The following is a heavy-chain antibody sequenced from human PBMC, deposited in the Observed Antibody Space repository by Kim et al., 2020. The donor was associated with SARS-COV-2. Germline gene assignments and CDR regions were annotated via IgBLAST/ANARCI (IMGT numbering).Heavy chain of an antibody. D-gene: IGHD2-2*01. CDR3: ARTKDIVVVPAATTFDY. CDR1: GFTFSDYY. J-gene: IGHJ4*02. Sequence: GGSLRLSCAASGFTFSDYYMSWIRQAPGKGLEWVSYISSSSSYTNYADSVKGRFTISRDNAKNSLYLQMNSLRAEDTAVYYCARTKDIVVVPAATTFDYCGQGTLVTVSS. CDR2: ISSSSSYT. V-gene: IGHV3-11*03.